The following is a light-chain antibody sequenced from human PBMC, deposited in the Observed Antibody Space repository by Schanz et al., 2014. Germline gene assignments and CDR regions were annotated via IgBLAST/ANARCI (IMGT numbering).Light chain of an antibody. V-gene: IGKV3D-15*01. CDR3: QQYNNWRVT. CDR2: GAS. Sequence: EIVLTQSPGTLSLSPGERGTLSCRASQSVGGTYVAWYQQKPGQAPRLLIFGASTRAAGIPDRFSGSGSGTEFTLTISSLQSEDVAVYYCQQYNNWRVTFGPGTKVDIK. J-gene: IGKJ3*01. CDR1: QSVGGT.